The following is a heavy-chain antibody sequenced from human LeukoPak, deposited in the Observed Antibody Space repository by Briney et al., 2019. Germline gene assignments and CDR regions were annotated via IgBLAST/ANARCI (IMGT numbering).Heavy chain of an antibody. J-gene: IGHJ4*02. CDR1: GFTFSSYS. CDR2: ISSSSSTI. CDR3: ARGPYSGSYHFDY. Sequence: GGSLRLSCAASGFTFSSYSMNWVRQAPGKGLEWVSYISSSSSTIYYADSVKGRFTISRDNGKNSLYLQMNSLRAEDTAVYYCARGPYSGSYHFDYWGQGTLVTVSS. D-gene: IGHD1-26*01. V-gene: IGHV3-48*04.